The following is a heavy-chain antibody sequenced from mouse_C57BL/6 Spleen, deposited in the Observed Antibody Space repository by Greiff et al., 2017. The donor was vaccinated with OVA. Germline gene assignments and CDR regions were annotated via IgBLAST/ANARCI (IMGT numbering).Heavy chain of an antibody. D-gene: IGHD1-1*01. CDR3: ASLDYYGSSFFAY. J-gene: IGHJ3*01. CDR2: IRNKANGYTT. Sequence: DVKLVESGGGLVQPGGSLSLSCAASGFTFTDYYMSWVRQPPGKALEWLGFIRNKANGYTTEYSASVKGRFTISRDNSQSILYLQMNALRAEDSATYYCASLDYYGSSFFAYWGQGTLVTVSA. V-gene: IGHV7-3*01. CDR1: GFTFTDYY.